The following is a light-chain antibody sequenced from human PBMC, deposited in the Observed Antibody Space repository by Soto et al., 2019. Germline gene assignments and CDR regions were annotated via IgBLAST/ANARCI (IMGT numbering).Light chain of an antibody. CDR1: QSVSSSY. J-gene: IGKJ1*01. Sequence: EIVLTQSPGTLSLSPGERATLSCRASQSVSSSYLAWYQQKPGQAPRLLIYGASSGATGIPDRFSGSGSGTVFTLTISRLEPEDSAVYYCQQYGSSPGTFGQGTKVEIK. CDR2: GAS. CDR3: QQYGSSPGT. V-gene: IGKV3-20*01.